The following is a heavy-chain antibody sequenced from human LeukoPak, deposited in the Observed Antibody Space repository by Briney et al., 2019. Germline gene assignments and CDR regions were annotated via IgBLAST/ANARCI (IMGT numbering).Heavy chain of an antibody. CDR2: IRYDGSNK. V-gene: IGHV3-30*02. Sequence: QPGGSLRLSCAASGFTFSSYGMHWVRQAPGKGLEWVAFIRYDGSNKYYADSVKGRFTISRDNSKNTLYLQMNSLRAEDTAVYYCAKEQWIQLWLADYWGQGTLVTVSS. D-gene: IGHD5-18*01. CDR1: GFTFSSYG. CDR3: AKEQWIQLWLADY. J-gene: IGHJ4*02.